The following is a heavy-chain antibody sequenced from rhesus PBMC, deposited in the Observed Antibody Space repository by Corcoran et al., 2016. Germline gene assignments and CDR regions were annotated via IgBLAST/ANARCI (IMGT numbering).Heavy chain of an antibody. V-gene: IGHV4-147*01. CDR1: GGYISSNW. CDR3: ARVNIWTGSNSLDV. J-gene: IGHJ5-2*02. CDR2: ISGSGGGT. D-gene: IGHD3-3*01. Sequence: QVQLQESGPGLVKPSETLSLTCAVSGGYISSNWWIWFLSPPGTGLEWIGRISGSGGGTSYNPSLKSRVTISTDTSKNQLSLKLISVTAADTAVYYCARVNIWTGSNSLDVWGRGVLVTVSS.